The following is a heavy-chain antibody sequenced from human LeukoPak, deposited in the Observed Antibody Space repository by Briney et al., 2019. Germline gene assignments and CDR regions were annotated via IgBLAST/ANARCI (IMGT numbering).Heavy chain of an antibody. CDR3: ANAEPSAPPLWAPYYYYSYGMDV. V-gene: IGHV3-23*01. D-gene: IGHD1-26*01. CDR2: INGSGGST. CDR1: GFTFSSYA. Sequence: GGSLRLSSAASGFTFSSYAMSRVRQAPGKGLECVPAINGSGGSTYYAGSVKGRFTISIDNCKTTLNLQINSLRAEDMAKYDSANAEPSAPPLWAPYYYYSYGMDVWGQGTTVTVSS. J-gene: IGHJ6*02.